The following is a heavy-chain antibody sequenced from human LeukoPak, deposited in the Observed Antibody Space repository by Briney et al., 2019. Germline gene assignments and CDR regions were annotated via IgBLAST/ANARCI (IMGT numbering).Heavy chain of an antibody. CDR1: GYTFTGYY. J-gene: IGHJ3*02. CDR3: ASPVGATLPSAFDI. D-gene: IGHD1-26*01. Sequence: ASVKVSCKASGYTFTGYYMRWVRQAPGQGLEWMGRINPNSGGTNYAQKFQGRVTMTRDTSISTAYMELSRLRSDDTAVYYCASPVGATLPSAFDIWGQGTMVTVSS. V-gene: IGHV1-2*06. CDR2: INPNSGGT.